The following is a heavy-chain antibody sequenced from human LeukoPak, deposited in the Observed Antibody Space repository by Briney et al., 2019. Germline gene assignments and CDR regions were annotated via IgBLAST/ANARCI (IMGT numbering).Heavy chain of an antibody. Sequence: GGSLRLSCAASGFTFSDYYMSWVRQAPGKGLEWVSYISSSSATIYYADSVKGRFTISRDNAKDSLYLQMNSLRAEDTAVYYCARDLRATYYYDSSGYIPVFDYWGQGTLVTVSS. CDR3: ARDLRATYYYDSSGYIPVFDY. J-gene: IGHJ4*02. V-gene: IGHV3-11*01. CDR1: GFTFSDYY. CDR2: ISSSSATI. D-gene: IGHD3-22*01.